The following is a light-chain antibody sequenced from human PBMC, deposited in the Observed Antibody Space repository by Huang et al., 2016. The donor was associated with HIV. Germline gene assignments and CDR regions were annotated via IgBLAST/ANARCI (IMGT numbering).Light chain of an antibody. Sequence: EIMMTQSPATLSVSQGERATLPCRASQSVSSNLGWYQQKPGQAPGVLIYGASIRASGIPARFSGSGSGTEFTLTISSLQSEDFAVYYCQQYNNWPRTFGQGTKVEIK. V-gene: IGKV3-15*01. CDR3: QQYNNWPRT. J-gene: IGKJ1*01. CDR1: QSVSSN. CDR2: GAS.